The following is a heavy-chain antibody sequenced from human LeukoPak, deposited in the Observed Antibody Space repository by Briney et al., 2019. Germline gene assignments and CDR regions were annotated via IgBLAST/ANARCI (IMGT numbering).Heavy chain of an antibody. CDR1: GGSFSGYY. CDR2: INHSGST. J-gene: IGHJ6*02. CDR3: ARSNYYYGMDV. V-gene: IGHV4-34*01. Sequence: SETLSLTCAVYGGSFSGYYWSWIRQPPGKGLEWIGEINHSGSTNYNPSLKSRVTISVDTSKNQFSLKLSSVTAADTAVYYCARSNYYYGMDVWGQGTTVTVSS.